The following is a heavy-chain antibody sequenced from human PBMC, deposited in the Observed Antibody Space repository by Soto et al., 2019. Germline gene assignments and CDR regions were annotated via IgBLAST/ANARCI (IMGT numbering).Heavy chain of an antibody. CDR3: AKDTAWQKLVYGMDV. CDR1: GFNFDDYT. V-gene: IGHV3-43*01. CDR2: ITWEGGSR. D-gene: IGHD6-6*01. J-gene: IGHJ6*02. Sequence: VQLVESGGIVVQPGGSLRLSCAASGFNFDDYTMHWVRQAPEKGLEWVSLITWEGGSRYYADSVKGRFTISRDNSKNSLYLQMNSLRTEDSALYYCAKDTAWQKLVYGMDVWGQGTTVTVSS.